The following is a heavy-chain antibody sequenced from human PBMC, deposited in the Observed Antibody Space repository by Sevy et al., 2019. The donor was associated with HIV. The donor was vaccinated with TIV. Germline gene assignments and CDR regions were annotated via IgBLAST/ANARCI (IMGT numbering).Heavy chain of an antibody. CDR3: ARDRGAVVVVLAAMI. D-gene: IGHD2-2*01. Sequence: GGSLKLSCAASGFTFSSYAMHWVRQAPGKGLEWVTVISYDGSDKYYAYSVKGRFTISRDNSKNTLYLQMNSLRTEDTAVYYCARDRGAVVVVLAAMIWGQGTLVTVSS. CDR2: ISYDGSDK. V-gene: IGHV3-30*04. CDR1: GFTFSSYA. J-gene: IGHJ4*02.